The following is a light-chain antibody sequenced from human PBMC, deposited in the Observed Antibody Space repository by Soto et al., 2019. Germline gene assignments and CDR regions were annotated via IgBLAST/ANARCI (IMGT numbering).Light chain of an antibody. CDR2: GAS. J-gene: IGKJ5*01. V-gene: IGKV3-20*01. Sequence: EIVLTQSPGTLSLAPGEGATLSCRASQSVSGTYLAWYQQKPGQAPRLLILGASSRATGIPDRFSGSGSGTDFTLTISRLEPEDIAVYYCQHYGGSPPITFGQGTRLEIK. CDR3: QHYGGSPPIT. CDR1: QSVSGTY.